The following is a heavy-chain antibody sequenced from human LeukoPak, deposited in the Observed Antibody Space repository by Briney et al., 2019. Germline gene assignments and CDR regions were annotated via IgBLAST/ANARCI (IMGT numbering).Heavy chain of an antibody. CDR3: AKDPYYYGSGSYVYYYYMDV. Sequence: GGSLRLSCAASGFTFSSYGMHWVRQAPGKGLEWVALISYDGSSKYYADSVKGRFTISRDNSKNTLYLQLNSLRAEDTAVYYCAKDPYYYGSGSYVYYYYMDVWGKGTTVTVSS. CDR2: ISYDGSSK. V-gene: IGHV3-30*18. J-gene: IGHJ6*03. CDR1: GFTFSSYG. D-gene: IGHD3-10*01.